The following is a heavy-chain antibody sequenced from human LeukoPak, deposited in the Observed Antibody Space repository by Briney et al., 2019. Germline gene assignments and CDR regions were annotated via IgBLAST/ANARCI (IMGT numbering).Heavy chain of an antibody. J-gene: IGHJ5*01. CDR1: GYSFTGYY. Sequence: ASVKVSCKASGYSFTGYYMHWVRQAPGQGLEWMGWILPNSGDTNYAQSFQDRVTMTRDTSISTAYMDLSGLRTDDTAVYYCVKTWVAGYSSGWYDFWGQGTLVTVSS. D-gene: IGHD6-19*01. CDR2: ILPNSGDT. V-gene: IGHV1-2*02. CDR3: VKTWVAGYSSGWYDF.